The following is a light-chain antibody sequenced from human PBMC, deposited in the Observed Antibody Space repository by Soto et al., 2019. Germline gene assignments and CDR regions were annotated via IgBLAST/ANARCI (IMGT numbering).Light chain of an antibody. J-gene: IGKJ1*01. CDR3: HQYENWPQT. CDR2: GAS. CDR1: QSITGTY. Sequence: ENVLTQSPGTLSLSPGARATLSCISSQSITGTYLAWYQQKPGQAPRLLIYGASNRATGIPDRFSGSGSGTEFTLTISSLQSEDFALYYCHQYENWPQTFGQGTKVDIK. V-gene: IGKV3-20*01.